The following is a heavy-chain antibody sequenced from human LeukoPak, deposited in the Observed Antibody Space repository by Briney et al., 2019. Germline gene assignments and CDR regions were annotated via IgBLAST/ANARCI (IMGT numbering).Heavy chain of an antibody. CDR3: AKTSSWLQSDAFDI. CDR2: IYPGDSDT. CDR1: GYTYTSYW. V-gene: IGHV5-51*01. Sequence: GESLKISCKGSGYTYTSYWIGWVRQMPGKGLEWMGIIYPGDSDTRYSPSFQGQVTISADKSISTAYLQWSSLKASDTAMYYCAKTSSWLQSDAFDIWGQGTMVTVSS. D-gene: IGHD6-13*01. J-gene: IGHJ3*02.